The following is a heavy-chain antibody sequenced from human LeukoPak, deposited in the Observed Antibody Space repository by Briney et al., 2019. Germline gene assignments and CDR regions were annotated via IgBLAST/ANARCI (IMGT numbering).Heavy chain of an antibody. V-gene: IGHV4-39*01. CDR3: ARHREDIVVVPFDY. J-gene: IGHJ4*02. D-gene: IGHD2-2*01. CDR2: IYYSGNT. Sequence: SETLSLTCSVSGGSISSSSYYWGWIRQPPGKGLEWIGSIYYSGNTYYNPSLKSRVTISVDKSKNQFPLRLSSVTAADTAVYYCARHREDIVVVPFDYWGQGTLVTVPS. CDR1: GGSISSSSYY.